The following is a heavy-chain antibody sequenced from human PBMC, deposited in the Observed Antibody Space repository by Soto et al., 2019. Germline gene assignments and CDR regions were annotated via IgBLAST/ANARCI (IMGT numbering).Heavy chain of an antibody. Sequence: GASVKGSCKAAGYTFTSYGISWVRQALGQGLEWMGWISAYNGNTNYAQKLQGRVTMTTDTSTSTAYMELRSLRSDDTAVYYCARGGSGYSSSWYYPAFGYSYYMDVRGKGTMVTVSS. CDR2: ISAYNGNT. D-gene: IGHD6-13*01. J-gene: IGHJ6*03. CDR3: ARGGSGYSSSWYYPAFGYSYYMDV. V-gene: IGHV1-18*01. CDR1: GYTFTSYG.